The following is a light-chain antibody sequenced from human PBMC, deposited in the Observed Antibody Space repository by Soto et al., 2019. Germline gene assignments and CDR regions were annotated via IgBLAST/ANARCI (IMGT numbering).Light chain of an antibody. CDR3: QQYGSSPLT. V-gene: IGKV3-20*01. Sequence: EIVLTQSPGTLSLSPGERATLSCRASQSVNSNYLVWYQQKPGQAPRLLIYGASSRSTGIPDRISGSGSGTDLTLTISRLEPEDFAVYYCQQYGSSPLTFGGGTKVEIK. J-gene: IGKJ4*01. CDR2: GAS. CDR1: QSVNSNY.